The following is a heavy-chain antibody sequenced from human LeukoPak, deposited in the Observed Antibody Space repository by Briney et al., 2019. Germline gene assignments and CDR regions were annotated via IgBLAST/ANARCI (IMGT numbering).Heavy chain of an antibody. V-gene: IGHV3-7*03. CDR1: GFTFSSYW. D-gene: IGHD2-15*01. CDR3: ARELGYCSGGSCYGLSAFDI. Sequence: QAGGSLRLSCAASGFTFSSYWMSWVRQAPGKGLEWVANIKQDGSEKYYVDSVKGRFTISRDNAKNSLYLQMNSLRAEDTAVYYCARELGYCSGGSCYGLSAFDIWGQGTMVTVSS. CDR2: IKQDGSEK. J-gene: IGHJ3*02.